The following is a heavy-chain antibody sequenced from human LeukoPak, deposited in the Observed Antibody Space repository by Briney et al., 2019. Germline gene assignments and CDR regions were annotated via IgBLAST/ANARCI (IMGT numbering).Heavy chain of an antibody. J-gene: IGHJ3*02. V-gene: IGHV3-23*01. CDR3: ARDDYCSSTSCYVDAFDI. CDR1: GFTFSSYA. CDR2: ISGSGGST. Sequence: GGSLRLSCAASGFTFSSYAMSWVRQAPGKGLEWVSAISGSGGSTYYADSVKGRFTMSRDNAKNSLYLKMNRLRDEDTAVYYCARDDYCSSTSCYVDAFDIWGQGTMVTVSS. D-gene: IGHD2-2*01.